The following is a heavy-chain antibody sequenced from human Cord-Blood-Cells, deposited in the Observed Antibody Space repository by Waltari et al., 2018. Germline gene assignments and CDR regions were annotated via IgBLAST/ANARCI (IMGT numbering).Heavy chain of an antibody. CDR1: GGSFSGYY. CDR3: ARQYSSSFDY. CDR2: INHSGST. D-gene: IGHD6-13*01. J-gene: IGHJ4*02. V-gene: IGHV4-34*01. Sequence: QVQLQQWGAGLLKPSETLSLTCSVYGGSFSGYYWSWIRQPPGKGLEWMGEINHSGSTNYNPSLKSRVTISVDTSKNQFSLKLSSVTAADTAVYYCARQYSSSFDYWGQGTLVTVSS.